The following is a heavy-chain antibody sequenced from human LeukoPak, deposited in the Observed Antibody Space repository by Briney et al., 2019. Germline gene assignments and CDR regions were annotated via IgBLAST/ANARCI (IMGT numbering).Heavy chain of an antibody. D-gene: IGHD3-10*01. CDR3: ATDIPRRVRGVAYSSFGMDV. CDR1: GYTLTDLS. V-gene: IGHV1-24*01. J-gene: IGHJ6*02. Sequence: ASVKVSCKVSGYTLTDLSMHWVRQAPGKGLEWLGGFDPEDGETIYAQRFQGRVTLAEDTSTDTAYMELSSLRSEDTAAYYCATDIPRRVRGVAYSSFGMDVWGQGTTVTVSS. CDR2: FDPEDGET.